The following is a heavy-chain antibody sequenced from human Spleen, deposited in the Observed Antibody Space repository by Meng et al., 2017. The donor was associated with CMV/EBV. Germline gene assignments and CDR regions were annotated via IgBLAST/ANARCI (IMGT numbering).Heavy chain of an antibody. CDR1: GFTFSSYA. J-gene: IGHJ4*02. CDR2: IYSGGSST. Sequence: GESLKISCAASGFTFSSYAMSWVRQAPGKGLEWVSVIYSGGSSTYYGDSVKGRFTIARDNSKNTLYLQMSSLRTDDTAIYYCARDPLVMGRIGTTDSWGRGTLVTVSS. V-gene: IGHV3-23*03. D-gene: IGHD1-14*01. CDR3: ARDPLVMGRIGTTDS.